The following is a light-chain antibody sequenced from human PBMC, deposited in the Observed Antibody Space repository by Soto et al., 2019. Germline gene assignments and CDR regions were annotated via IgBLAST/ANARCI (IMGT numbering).Light chain of an antibody. Sequence: DIVMTQSPDSLAVSLGERATINCKSSQSVLYRSNNKNHLAWYQQKPGQPPKLLIYWASTRESGVPDQFSGSGSGTDFTLTISSLQAEDVAVYYCQQYYSTPLTFGGGTKVEIK. CDR1: QSVLYRSNNKNH. J-gene: IGKJ4*01. V-gene: IGKV4-1*01. CDR2: WAS. CDR3: QQYYSTPLT.